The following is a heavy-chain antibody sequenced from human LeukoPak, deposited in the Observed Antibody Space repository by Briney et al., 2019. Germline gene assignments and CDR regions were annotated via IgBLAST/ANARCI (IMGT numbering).Heavy chain of an antibody. Sequence: ASVKVSCKASGYTFSDYYMHWVRHAPGQGLEWMGWMNPKNGGTNYAQKFQGRVIMTRDTSINTAYMELSRLTSDDTAVYYCARCSVVVPAAINWFDPWGQGTLVTVSS. CDR3: ARCSVVVPAAINWFDP. D-gene: IGHD2-2*01. CDR2: MNPKNGGT. V-gene: IGHV1-2*02. J-gene: IGHJ5*02. CDR1: GYTFSDYY.